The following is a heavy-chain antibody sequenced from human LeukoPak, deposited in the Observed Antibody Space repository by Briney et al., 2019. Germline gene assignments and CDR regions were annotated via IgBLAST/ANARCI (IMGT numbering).Heavy chain of an antibody. D-gene: IGHD6-13*01. J-gene: IGHJ4*02. CDR1: GFTFSTYA. CDR2: ITSNGGST. V-gene: IGHV3-64*01. CDR3: ARQAAGVVY. Sequence: PGGSLRLSCAASGFTFSTYAMHWVRQAPGKGLQYVSGITSNGGSTYYANSVKGRFTISRDNSKNTLYLQTGSLRAEDMAVYYCARQAAGVVYWGQGTLVTVSS.